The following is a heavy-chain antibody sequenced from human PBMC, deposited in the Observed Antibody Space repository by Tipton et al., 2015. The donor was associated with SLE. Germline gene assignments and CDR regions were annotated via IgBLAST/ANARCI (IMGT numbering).Heavy chain of an antibody. CDR2: VYNTGST. Sequence: TLSLTCTVSGGSISIYYWSWIRQPPGKGLEWIGYVYNTGSTNYNPSLKSRVTISTDTSKNQFSLRLKTVTAADTAVYYCARDLYGGATRLDYWGQGTLVTVSS. CDR1: GGSISIYY. J-gene: IGHJ4*02. CDR3: ARDLYGGATRLDY. D-gene: IGHD1-26*01. V-gene: IGHV4-59*01.